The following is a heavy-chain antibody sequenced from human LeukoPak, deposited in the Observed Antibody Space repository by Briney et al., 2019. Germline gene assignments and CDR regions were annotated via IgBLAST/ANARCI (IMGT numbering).Heavy chain of an antibody. D-gene: IGHD6-19*01. CDR2: TYPGDSDT. Sequence: GESLKISCKGSGYSFTSYWIGWVRQMPGKGLEWMGVTYPGDSDTRYSPSFQGQVTISANKSFTSVYLQWSSLQSSDTAMYYCARLARGWSGIFDVWGQGTMVTVS. CDR1: GYSFTSYW. V-gene: IGHV5-51*01. CDR3: ARLARGWSGIFDV. J-gene: IGHJ3*01.